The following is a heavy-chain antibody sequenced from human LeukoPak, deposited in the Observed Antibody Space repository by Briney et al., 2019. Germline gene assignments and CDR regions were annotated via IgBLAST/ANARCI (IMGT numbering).Heavy chain of an antibody. CDR2: IDPSDSDT. Sequence: GESLKISCKASGYSFTNYWIGWVRQMPEKGLEWMGIIDPSDSDTRYTPSSQGQVTISADKSLTTAYLQWSSLKASDTAMYYCARQTAMGRSGDFWGQGTLVTVSS. D-gene: IGHD5-18*01. CDR3: ARQTAMGRSGDF. J-gene: IGHJ4*02. CDR1: GYSFTNYW. V-gene: IGHV5-51*01.